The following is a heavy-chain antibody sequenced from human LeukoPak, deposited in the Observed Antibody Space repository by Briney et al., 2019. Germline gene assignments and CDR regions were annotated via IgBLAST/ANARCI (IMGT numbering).Heavy chain of an antibody. V-gene: IGHV4-59*08. J-gene: IGHJ4*02. CDR3: ARSDILTGYYDY. CDR1: GGSISSYF. CDR2: IYYSGST. Sequence: TSETLSLTCTVSGGSISSYFWSWIRQPPGKGLEWIGYIYYSGSTYYNPSLKSRVTISVDTSKNQFSLKLTVTAADTAVYYCARSDILTGYYDYWGQGTLVTVSS. D-gene: IGHD3-9*01.